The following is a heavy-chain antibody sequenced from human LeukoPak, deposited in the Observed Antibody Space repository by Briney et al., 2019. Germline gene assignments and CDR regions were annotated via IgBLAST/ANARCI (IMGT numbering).Heavy chain of an antibody. CDR3: ARGGWLFPSDAFDI. J-gene: IGHJ3*02. V-gene: IGHV4-59*01. D-gene: IGHD3-22*01. CDR2: IYYSGST. CDR1: GGSIRSYY. Sequence: LETLSLTCTVSGGSIRSYYWSWIRQPPGKGLEWIGYIYYSGSTNYNPSLKSRVTISVDTSKNQFSLKLSSVTAADTAVYYCARGGWLFPSDAFDIWGQGTMVTVSS.